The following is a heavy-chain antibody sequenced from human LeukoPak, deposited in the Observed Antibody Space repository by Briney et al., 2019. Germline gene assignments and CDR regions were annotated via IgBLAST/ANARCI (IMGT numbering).Heavy chain of an antibody. Sequence: PGGSLRLSCAASGFSFSYYWMHWFRQVSGKGPVWVSRIIGDGTRTDYADSVKGRFTISRDNAKSTLYLQMNSLTVEDTAVYYCLRVDDTNGHNWFDPWGQGTLVTVSS. CDR3: LRVDDTNGHNWFDP. J-gene: IGHJ5*02. D-gene: IGHD2-8*01. CDR1: GFSFSYYW. CDR2: IIGDGTRT. V-gene: IGHV3-74*01.